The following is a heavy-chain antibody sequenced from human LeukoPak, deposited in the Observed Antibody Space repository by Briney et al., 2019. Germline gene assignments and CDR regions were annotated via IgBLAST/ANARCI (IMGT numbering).Heavy chain of an antibody. D-gene: IGHD2-2*01. J-gene: IGHJ5*02. CDR3: ARGHCSSTSCYRNWFDP. V-gene: IGHV4-59*11. Sequence: SETLSLTCTVSGGSISSHYWSWIRQPPGMGLEWIGYIYYSGSTNYNPSLNSRVTISVDTSKNQFSLKLTSMTAADTAVYYCARGHCSSTSCYRNWFDPWGQETLVTVSS. CDR2: IYYSGST. CDR1: GGSISSHY.